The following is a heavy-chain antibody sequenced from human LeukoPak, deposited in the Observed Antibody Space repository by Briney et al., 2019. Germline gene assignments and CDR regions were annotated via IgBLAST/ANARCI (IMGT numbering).Heavy chain of an antibody. Sequence: QSSETLSLTCTVSGGSISSGGYYWSWIRQHPGKGLEWIGYIYYSGSTYYNPSLKSRVTISVDTSKNQFSLKLSSVTAADTAVYYCARARGPSLGSAYDYWGQGTLVTVSS. J-gene: IGHJ4*02. CDR2: IYYSGST. V-gene: IGHV4-31*03. CDR1: GGSISSGGYY. D-gene: IGHD3-22*01. CDR3: ARARGPSLGSAYDY.